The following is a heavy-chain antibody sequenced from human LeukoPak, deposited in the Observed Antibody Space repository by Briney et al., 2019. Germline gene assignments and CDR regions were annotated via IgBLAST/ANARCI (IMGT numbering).Heavy chain of an antibody. CDR1: GYSFTTYW. Sequence: GESLKISCKGSGYSFTTYWIGWVRQMPGKGLEWMGVIYPGDSDARYSPSFQGQVTISADKSINTAYLQWSSLKASDTAMYYCARIPGYSGNDGVDYWGRGTLVSVSS. J-gene: IGHJ4*02. D-gene: IGHD5-12*01. CDR3: ARIPGYSGNDGVDY. CDR2: IYPGDSDA. V-gene: IGHV5-51*01.